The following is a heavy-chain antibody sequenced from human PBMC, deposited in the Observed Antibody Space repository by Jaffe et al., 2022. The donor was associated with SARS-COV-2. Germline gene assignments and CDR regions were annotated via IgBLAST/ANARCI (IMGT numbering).Heavy chain of an antibody. J-gene: IGHJ4*02. CDR1: GGSISSYY. V-gene: IGHV4-59*01. CDR3: ARASADQRGLSIVVVPAAGGYFDY. CDR2: IYYSGST. D-gene: IGHD2-2*01. Sequence: QVQLQESGPGLVKPSETLSLTCTVSGGSISSYYWSWIRQPPGKGLEWIGYIYYSGSTNYNPSLKSRVTISVDTSKNQFSLKLSSVTAADTAVYYCARASADQRGLSIVVVPAAGGYFDYWGQGTLVTVSS.